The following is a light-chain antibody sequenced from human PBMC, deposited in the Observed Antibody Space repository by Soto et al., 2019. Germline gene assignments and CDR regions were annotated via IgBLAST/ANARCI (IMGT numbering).Light chain of an antibody. V-gene: IGLV2-14*03. J-gene: IGLJ1*01. CDR1: SSDIGGYNY. Sequence: QSALPQPASVSGSPGQSITISCTGTSSDIGGYNYVSWYQQLPGKVPKLIIYDVSNRPSGVSDRFSGSKSGNAASLTISGLKAEDEADYYCSSYTSTSTLSVFGTGTKLTVL. CDR3: SSYTSTSTLSV. CDR2: DVS.